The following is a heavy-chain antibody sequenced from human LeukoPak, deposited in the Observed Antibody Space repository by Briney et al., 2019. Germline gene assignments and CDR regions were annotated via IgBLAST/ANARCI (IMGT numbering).Heavy chain of an antibody. D-gene: IGHD3-3*01. CDR1: GGSISSYY. CDR2: IYSSGII. J-gene: IGHJ4*02. Sequence: SETLSLTCTVSGGSISSYYWSWIRQPAGKAPEWIGRIYSSGIINYNPSLKSRVTMSLDNSKNQLSLKLSYATAADTAVYYCARDTGKSGYPDYWGQGTLVTVSS. CDR3: ARDTGKSGYPDY. V-gene: IGHV4-4*07.